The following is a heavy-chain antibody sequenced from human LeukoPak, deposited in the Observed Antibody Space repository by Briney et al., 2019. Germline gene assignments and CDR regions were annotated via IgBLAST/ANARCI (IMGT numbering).Heavy chain of an antibody. CDR3: ARDTKYAFDN. CDR1: GFTFSSYS. Sequence: GSLRLSCAASGFTFSSYSMNWVRQAPGKGLEWISYIGISSGNTKYADSVKGRFTISGDRAKNSVYLQMNSLRVEDTAVYYCARDTKYAFDNWGQGTLVTVSS. CDR2: IGISSGNT. V-gene: IGHV3-48*01. D-gene: IGHD2-2*01. J-gene: IGHJ4*02.